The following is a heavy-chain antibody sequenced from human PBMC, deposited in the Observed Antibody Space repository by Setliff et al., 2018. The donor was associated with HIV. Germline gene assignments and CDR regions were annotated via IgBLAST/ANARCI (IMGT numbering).Heavy chain of an antibody. Sequence: PGGSLRLSCAASGFTFSFHAMTWVRQAPGKGLEWVSGINGDGDSTYYADSVKGRFTVSRDTSKNQFSLKLSSVTAADTAVYYCAPYDFWSGPRGGLGWFDPWGQGTLVTVSS. D-gene: IGHD3-3*01. CDR3: APYDFWSGPRGGLGWFDP. CDR1: GFTFSFHA. J-gene: IGHJ5*02. V-gene: IGHV3-23*01. CDR2: INGDGDST.